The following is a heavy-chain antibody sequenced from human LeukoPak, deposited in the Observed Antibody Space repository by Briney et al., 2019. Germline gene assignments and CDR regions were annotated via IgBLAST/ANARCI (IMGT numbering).Heavy chain of an antibody. CDR2: IYYSGGT. CDR3: ARGPVGGATYYDGDAFDI. Sequence: SETLSLTCTVSGGSMSSYYWSCIRQSPGGGLEWIGYIYYSGGTNYNPSLKSRVTISVDTSKNQFSLELSSVTAVDTAVYYCARGPVGGATYYDGDAFDIWGQGTMVTVSS. CDR1: GGSMSSYY. V-gene: IGHV4-59*01. D-gene: IGHD1-26*01. J-gene: IGHJ3*02.